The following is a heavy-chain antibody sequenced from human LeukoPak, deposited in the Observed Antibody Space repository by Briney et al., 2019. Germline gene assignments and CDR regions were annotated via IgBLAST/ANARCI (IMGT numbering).Heavy chain of an antibody. J-gene: IGHJ4*02. CDR1: GGSFGVYY. Sequence: PSETLSLTCAVYGGSFGVYYWSWIRQPPGKGLEWIGEINHSGSTSYNPSLKSRVTISVDTSKNHFSLKLSSVTAADTAVYYCAGPGAGDLDYWGQGTLVTVSS. CDR3: AGPGAGDLDY. D-gene: IGHD3-10*01. CDR2: INHSGST. V-gene: IGHV4-34*01.